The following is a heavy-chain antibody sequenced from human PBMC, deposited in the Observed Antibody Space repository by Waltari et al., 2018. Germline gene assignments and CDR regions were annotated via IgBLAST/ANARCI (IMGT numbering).Heavy chain of an antibody. CDR3: ARDYDILTGRGALKY. V-gene: IGHV1-8*03. D-gene: IGHD3-9*01. Sequence: QVQLVQSGAEVKKPGASVKVSCKASGYTFTSYDINWVRQATGQGLEWMGWMNPNSGNTGYEQKFQGRVTITRNTSISTAYMELSSLGAEDTAVYYCARDYDILTGRGALKYWGQGTLVTVSS. CDR2: MNPNSGNT. CDR1: GYTFTSYD. J-gene: IGHJ4*02.